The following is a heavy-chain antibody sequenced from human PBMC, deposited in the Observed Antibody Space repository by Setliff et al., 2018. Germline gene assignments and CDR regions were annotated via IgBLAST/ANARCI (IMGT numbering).Heavy chain of an antibody. D-gene: IGHD2-8*01. CDR3: ARDPGVHSGTWCLDS. CDR1: GVSFSSTTFY. CDR2: VSFFGSA. Sequence: SETQSLTCNVSGVSFSSTTFYWAWIRQSPGKGLEWIGSVSFFGSAYYNPSLQSRGAISLDTSRNQFSLELSSVTAADTAVYYCARDPGVHSGTWCLDSWGQGTQVTVSS. V-gene: IGHV4-39*07. J-gene: IGHJ4*02.